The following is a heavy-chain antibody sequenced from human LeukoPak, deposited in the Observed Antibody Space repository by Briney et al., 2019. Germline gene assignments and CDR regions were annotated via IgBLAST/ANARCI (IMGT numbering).Heavy chain of an antibody. CDR2: INHSGST. D-gene: IGHD6-19*01. V-gene: IGHV4-34*01. Sequence: KPSETLSLTCAVYGGSFSGYYWSWIRQPPGKGLEWIGEINHSGSTNYNPSLKSRVTISVDTSKNQFSLKLSSVTAADTAVYYCARGESSSGSMFWYFDYWGREPWSPSPQ. CDR3: ARGESSSGSMFWYFDY. CDR1: GGSFSGYY. J-gene: IGHJ4*02.